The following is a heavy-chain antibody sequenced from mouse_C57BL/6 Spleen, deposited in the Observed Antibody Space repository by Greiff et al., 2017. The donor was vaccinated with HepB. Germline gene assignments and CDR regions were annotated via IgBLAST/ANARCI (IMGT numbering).Heavy chain of an antibody. CDR2: IYPGNSDT. CDR1: GYTFTSYW. CDR3: TREGSYYEYERYFDY. Sequence: VQLQQSGTVLARPGASVKMSCKTSGYTFTSYWMHWVKQRPGQGLEWIGAIYPGNSDTSYNQKFKGKAKLTAVTSASTAYMELSSLSNEDSAVYYCTREGSYYEYERYFDYWGQGTTLTVSS. D-gene: IGHD2-4*01. J-gene: IGHJ2*01. V-gene: IGHV1-5*01.